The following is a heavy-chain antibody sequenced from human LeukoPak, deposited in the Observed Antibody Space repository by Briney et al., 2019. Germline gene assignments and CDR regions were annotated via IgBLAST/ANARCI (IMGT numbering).Heavy chain of an antibody. D-gene: IGHD3-3*01. CDR3: ARVVRYYDFWSNLYYYYYMDV. CDR2: INHSGST. J-gene: IGHJ6*03. V-gene: IGHV4-34*01. CDR1: GGSFSGYY. Sequence: KSSETLSLTCAVYGGSFSGYYWSWIRQPPGKGLEWIGEINHSGSTNYNPSLKSRVTISVDTSKNQFSLKLSSVTAADTAVYYCARVVRYYDFWSNLYYYYYMDVWGKGTTVTVSS.